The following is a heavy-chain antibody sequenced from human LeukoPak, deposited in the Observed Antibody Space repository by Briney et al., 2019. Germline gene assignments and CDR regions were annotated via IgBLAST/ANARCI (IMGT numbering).Heavy chain of an antibody. V-gene: IGHV3-7*01. CDR2: IKHDGSET. CDR1: GFTFRSYW. CDR3: ARDPPWTDGAPQKAYDI. D-gene: IGHD1-26*01. Sequence: GGSLRLSCAASGFTFRSYWMSWVRQAPGKGLEWVANIKHDGSETYYVDSVKGRFTISRDNAKNSVYLQMNSLRAEDTAVYYCARDPPWTDGAPQKAYDIWGQGTMVTVPS. J-gene: IGHJ3*02.